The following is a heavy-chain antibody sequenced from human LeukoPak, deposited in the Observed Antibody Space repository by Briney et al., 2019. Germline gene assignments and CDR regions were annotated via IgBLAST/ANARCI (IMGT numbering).Heavy chain of an antibody. CDR2: MNPNSGNT. V-gene: IGHV1-8*01. D-gene: IGHD6-6*01. CDR3: ARGMAARPDAGIDY. Sequence: GASVKVSCKASGYTFTSYDINWVRQATGQGLEWMGWMNPNSGNTGYAQKFQGRVTMTRNTSISTAYMELSSLRSEDTAVYYCARGMAARPDAGIDYWGQGTLVTVSS. CDR1: GYTFTSYD. J-gene: IGHJ4*02.